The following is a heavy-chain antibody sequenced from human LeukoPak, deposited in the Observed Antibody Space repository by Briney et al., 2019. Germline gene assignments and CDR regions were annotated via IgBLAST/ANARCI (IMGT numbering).Heavy chain of an antibody. J-gene: IGHJ4*02. V-gene: IGHV1-2*02. CDR1: GYTFTGYY. CDR2: INPNSGGT. Sequence: ASVKVSCKASGYTFTGYYMHWVRQAPGQGLEWMGWINPNSGGTNYAQKFQGRVTMTRDTSISTAYMELSRLRSDDTAVYYCARRALWFGELLSDYFDYWGQGTLVTVSS. CDR3: ARRALWFGELLSDYFDY. D-gene: IGHD3-10*01.